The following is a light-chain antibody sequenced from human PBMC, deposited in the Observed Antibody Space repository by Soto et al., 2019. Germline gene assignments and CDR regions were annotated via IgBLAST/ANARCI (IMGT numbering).Light chain of an antibody. V-gene: IGKV1-12*01. CDR3: QQANSFTWT. J-gene: IGKJ1*01. Sequence: DIQRTQSPSSVSASVGDRVNITCRASQGISSWLAWYQKKPGKDPKLLIYAASSLQSGVPSRFSGSGSGTDFNLTISRLQTEDFATYYCQQANSFTWTFGQGTKVDIK. CDR2: AAS. CDR1: QGISSW.